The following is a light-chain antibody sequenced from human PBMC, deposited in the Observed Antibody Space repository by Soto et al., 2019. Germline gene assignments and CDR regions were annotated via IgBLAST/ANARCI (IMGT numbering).Light chain of an antibody. V-gene: IGLV2-11*01. CDR1: SSDVGGYEY. CDR2: AVT. Sequence: QSALTQPRSVSGSPGQSVTISCTGTSSDVGGYEYVSWYQQYPGKAPKLMIYAVTRRPSGVPDRFSGSKSGNTASLTISGLQAEDEADYYCSSYTSSSTFNWVFGGGTKVTVL. CDR3: SSYTSSSTFNWV. J-gene: IGLJ3*02.